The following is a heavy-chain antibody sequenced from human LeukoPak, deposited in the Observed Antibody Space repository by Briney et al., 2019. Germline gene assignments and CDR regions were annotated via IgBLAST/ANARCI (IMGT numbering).Heavy chain of an antibody. V-gene: IGHV4-34*01. D-gene: IGHD5-18*01. CDR3: ARQLYSYGSWTLDY. CDR2: INHSGST. Sequence: SETLSLTCAVYGGSFSGYYWSWIRQPPGKGLEWIGEINHSGSTNYNPSLKSRVTISVDTSKNQFSLKLSSVTAADTAVYYCARQLYSYGSWTLDYWGQGTLVTVSS. J-gene: IGHJ4*02. CDR1: GGSFSGYY.